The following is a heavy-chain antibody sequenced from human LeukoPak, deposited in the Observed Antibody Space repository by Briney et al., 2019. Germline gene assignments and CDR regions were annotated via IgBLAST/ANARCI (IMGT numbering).Heavy chain of an antibody. Sequence: GASVKVSCKASGYTFTSYDINWVRQATGLGPEWMGWMNPNSGNTGYAQKFQGRVTMTRNTSISTAYLELSSLTSEDTAVYYCAEGSSGYTFDYWGQGTLVTVSS. V-gene: IGHV1-8*01. CDR3: AEGSSGYTFDY. J-gene: IGHJ4*02. CDR1: GYTFTSYD. D-gene: IGHD5-12*01. CDR2: MNPNSGNT.